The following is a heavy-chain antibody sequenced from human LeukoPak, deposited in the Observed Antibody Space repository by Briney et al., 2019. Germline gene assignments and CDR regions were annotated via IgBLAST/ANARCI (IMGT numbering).Heavy chain of an antibody. CDR2: MNPNSGNT. D-gene: IGHD4-17*01. V-gene: IGHV1-8*01. CDR1: GYTFTSYD. J-gene: IGHJ6*02. CDR3: ARLSPTGTVTTYYYYGMDV. Sequence: ASVKVSCKASGYTFTSYDINWVRQATGQGLEWMGWMNPNSGNTGYAQKFQGRVTMTRNTSISTAYMELSSPRSEDTAVYYCARLSPTGTVTTYYYYGMDVWGQGTTVTVSS.